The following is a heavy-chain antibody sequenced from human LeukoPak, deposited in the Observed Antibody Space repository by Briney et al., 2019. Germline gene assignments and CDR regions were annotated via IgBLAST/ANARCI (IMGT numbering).Heavy chain of an antibody. CDR3: ARDLLGDYGTFDI. V-gene: IGHV4-4*07. D-gene: IGHD4-17*01. Sequence: SETLSLTCTVSGGSTTTHYWSWIRQPAGREVEWIGRVYNTGSTKYNPSLESRVTISVDTSSNRFSLRLRSVTAADTAVYYCARDLLGDYGTFDIWGQGAMVTVSS. J-gene: IGHJ3*02. CDR2: VYNTGST. CDR1: GGSTTTHY.